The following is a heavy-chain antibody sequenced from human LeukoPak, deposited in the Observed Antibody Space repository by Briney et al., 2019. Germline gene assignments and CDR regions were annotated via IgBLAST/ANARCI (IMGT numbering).Heavy chain of an antibody. CDR3: AKDEFITIFGVVTPSY. V-gene: IGHV1-18*01. J-gene: IGHJ4*02. CDR1: GYTFTSYG. CDR2: ISAYNGNT. D-gene: IGHD3-3*01. Sequence: ASVKVSCKASGYTFTSYGISWVRQAPGQGLEWMGWISAYNGNTNYAQKLQGRVTMTTDTSTSTAYMELRSLRSDDTAVYYCAKDEFITIFGVVTPSYWGQGTLVTVSS.